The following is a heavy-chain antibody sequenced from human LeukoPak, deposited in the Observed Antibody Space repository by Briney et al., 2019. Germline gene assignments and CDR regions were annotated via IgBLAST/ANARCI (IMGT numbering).Heavy chain of an antibody. Sequence: GGSLRLSCAASGFTVSSNYMSWVRQAPGKGLEWVSVIYSGGSTYYADSVKGRFIISRDNSKNTLYLQMNSLRAEDTAVYYCARDRGGYTYSHDYWGQGTLVTVSS. CDR2: IYSGGST. V-gene: IGHV3-53*01. CDR1: GFTVSSNY. CDR3: ARDRGGYTYSHDY. J-gene: IGHJ4*02. D-gene: IGHD5-18*01.